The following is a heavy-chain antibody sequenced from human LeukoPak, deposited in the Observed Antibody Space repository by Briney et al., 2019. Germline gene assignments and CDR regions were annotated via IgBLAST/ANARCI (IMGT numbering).Heavy chain of an antibody. CDR1: GFTFSSYA. CDR3: ARGNSSGRYYFDY. J-gene: IGHJ4*02. D-gene: IGHD6-19*01. Sequence: GRSLRLSCAASGFTFSSYAMHWVRQAPGKGLEWVAVISYDGSNKYYADSVKGRFTISRDNSKNTLYLQMNSLRAEDTAVYYCARGNSSGRYYFDYWGQGTLVTVSS. CDR2: ISYDGSNK. V-gene: IGHV3-30*04.